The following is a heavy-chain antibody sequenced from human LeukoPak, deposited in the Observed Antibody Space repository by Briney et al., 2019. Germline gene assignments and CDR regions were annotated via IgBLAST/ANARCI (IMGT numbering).Heavy chain of an antibody. CDR1: GFTFSSYS. J-gene: IGHJ6*02. Sequence: GGSLRLSCAASGFTFSSYSMNWVRQAPGKGLEWVSYISSSSGTIYYADSVKGRFTISRDNAKTSLYLQMNSLRDEDTAVYYCASDPTYDSDGYYKYYYGMDVWGRGTTVTVSS. V-gene: IGHV3-48*02. CDR2: ISSSSGTI. CDR3: ASDPTYDSDGYYKYYYGMDV. D-gene: IGHD3-22*01.